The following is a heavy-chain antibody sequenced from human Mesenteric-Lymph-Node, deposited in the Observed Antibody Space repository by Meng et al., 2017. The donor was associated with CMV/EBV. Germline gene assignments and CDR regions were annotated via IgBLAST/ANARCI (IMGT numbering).Heavy chain of an antibody. CDR1: GYTFTSYD. CDR2: MNPNSGNT. CDR3: ARSITAGTEMDV. V-gene: IGHV1-8*01. J-gene: IGHJ6*02. D-gene: IGHD6-13*01. Sequence: ASVKVSCKASGYTFTSYDINWVRQATGQGLEWMGWMNPNSGNTGYAQKFQGRVTMTRNTSISTAYMELSSLRSEDTAVYYCARSITAGTEMDVWGQGTTVTVSS.